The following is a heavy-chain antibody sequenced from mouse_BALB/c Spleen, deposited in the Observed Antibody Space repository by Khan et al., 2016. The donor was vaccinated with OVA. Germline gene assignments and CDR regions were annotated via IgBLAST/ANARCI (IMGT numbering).Heavy chain of an antibody. J-gene: IGHJ3*01. D-gene: IGHD2-4*01. Sequence: QIQLVQSGPELVRPGDSMKMSCKASGYIFTNYWMHWVKQRPGQGLEWIGMIDTSNSETRLNQKFKDKATLNVDKSTNTAYMQLSSLTSEDSAVYYCARHDYGGFTYWGQGTLVTVSA. CDR1: GYIFTNYW. V-gene: IGHV1-52*01. CDR3: ARHDYGGFTY. CDR2: IDTSNSET.